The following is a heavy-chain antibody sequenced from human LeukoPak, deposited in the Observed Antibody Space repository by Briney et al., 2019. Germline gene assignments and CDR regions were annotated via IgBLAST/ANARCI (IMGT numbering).Heavy chain of an antibody. D-gene: IGHD3-10*02. J-gene: IGHJ4*02. CDR2: ISAYNGNT. CDR1: GYIFTSYG. Sequence: GASVKVSCKASGYIFTSYGISWVRQAPGQGLEWMGWISAYNGNTNYAQKLQGRVTMTTDTSTSTAYMELSSLRSEDTAVYYCVRGWSVRGPTTPGYWGQGTLVTVSS. CDR3: VRGWSVRGPTTPGY. V-gene: IGHV1-18*01.